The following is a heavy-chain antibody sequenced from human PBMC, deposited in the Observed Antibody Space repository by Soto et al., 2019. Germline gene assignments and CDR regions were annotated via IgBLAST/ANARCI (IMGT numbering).Heavy chain of an antibody. J-gene: IGHJ4*02. CDR1: GGSFSGYY. Sequence: TLSLTCAVYGGSFSGYYWSWIRQPPGKGLEWIGEINHSGSTNYNPSLKSRVTISVDTSKNQFSLKLSSVTAADTAVYYCARGSPKTFDYWGQGTLVTVSS. CDR3: ARGSPKTFDY. CDR2: INHSGST. V-gene: IGHV4-34*01.